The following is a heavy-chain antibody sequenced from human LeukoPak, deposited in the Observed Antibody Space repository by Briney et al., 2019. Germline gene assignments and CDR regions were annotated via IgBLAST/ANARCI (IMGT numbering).Heavy chain of an antibody. V-gene: IGHV4-34*01. D-gene: IGHD3-10*01. J-gene: IGHJ4*02. CDR1: GGSFSGYY. CDR2: INHSGST. CDR3: ARATYYYGSGSYGGFSY. Sequence: SETLSLTCAVDGGSFSGYYWSWIRQPPGKGLEWIGEINHSGSTNYNPSLKSRVTISVDRSKNQFSLKLSSVTAADTAVYYCARATYYYGSGSYGGFSYWGQGTLVTVSS.